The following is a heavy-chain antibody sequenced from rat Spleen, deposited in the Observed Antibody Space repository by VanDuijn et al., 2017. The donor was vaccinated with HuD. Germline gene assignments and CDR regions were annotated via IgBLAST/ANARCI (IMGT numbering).Heavy chain of an antibody. Sequence: EVQLVESGGGRVQPGRSLRLSCVASGITFNNYWMTWIRQAPGKGLEWVASISNIDDTYYSDSVKGRFSISRDNAKSTLYLQMNSLRSEDTATYYCVRQDTSGYSNWFAYWGQGTLVSVSS. CDR2: ISNIDDT. J-gene: IGHJ3*01. CDR3: VRQDTSGYSNWFAY. D-gene: IGHD4-3*01. CDR1: GITFNNYW. V-gene: IGHV5-31*01.